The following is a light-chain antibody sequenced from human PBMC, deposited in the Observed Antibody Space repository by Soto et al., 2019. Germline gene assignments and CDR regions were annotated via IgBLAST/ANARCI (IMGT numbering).Light chain of an antibody. J-gene: IGKJ5*01. Sequence: EIVLTQSPGNLSLSPGERATLSCRASQSVSSSYLAWYQQKPGQAPRLLIYGASSRATGIPDRFSGSGSGTDFTLTISRLEPEDFAVYYCQQHGSSITFGQGTRLEIK. CDR3: QQHGSSIT. CDR2: GAS. V-gene: IGKV3-20*01. CDR1: QSVSSSY.